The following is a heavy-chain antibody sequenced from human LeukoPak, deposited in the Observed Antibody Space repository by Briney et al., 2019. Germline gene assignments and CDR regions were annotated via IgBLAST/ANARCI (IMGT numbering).Heavy chain of an antibody. Sequence: SETLSLTCTVSGGSISSYCWSWIRQPPGKGLEWIGYIYYSGSTNYNPSLKSRVTISVDTSKNQFSLKLSSVTAADTAVYYCATGPGGNWFDPWGQGTLVTVSS. J-gene: IGHJ5*02. CDR2: IYYSGST. V-gene: IGHV4-59*08. D-gene: IGHD1-14*01. CDR3: ATGPGGNWFDP. CDR1: GGSISSYC.